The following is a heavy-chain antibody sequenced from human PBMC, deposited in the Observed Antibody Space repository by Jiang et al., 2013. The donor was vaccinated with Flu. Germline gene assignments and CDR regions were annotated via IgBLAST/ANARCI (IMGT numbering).Heavy chain of an antibody. J-gene: IGHJ4*02. CDR1: GGSMGSHY. V-gene: IGHV4-59*08. D-gene: IGHD1-14*01. Sequence: GPGLVKPSETLSLTCSVSGGSMGSHYWSWIRQPPGKGLEWIAYIYYSGSTYSNPSLKTRLTISIDTSKNQFSLKLSSVTAADTAVYYCARYDHTSGGGYFDYWGQGTLVTVSS. CDR3: ARYDHTSGGGYFDY. CDR2: IYYSGST.